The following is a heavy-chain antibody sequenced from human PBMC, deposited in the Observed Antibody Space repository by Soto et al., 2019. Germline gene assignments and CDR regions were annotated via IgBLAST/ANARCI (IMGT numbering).Heavy chain of an antibody. CDR3: ASLGSSGPF. Sequence: PSETLSLTCAVSGGSITNTDCWTWVRQPPGMGLERVGDNSLSGNTNYNPSLEGRAAISLDKYRNQFSLILNSVTAADTAVYYFASLGSSGPFWGQGTLVTVSS. CDR2: NSLSGNT. D-gene: IGHD3-22*01. V-gene: IGHV4-4*02. J-gene: IGHJ4*02. CDR1: GGSITNTDC.